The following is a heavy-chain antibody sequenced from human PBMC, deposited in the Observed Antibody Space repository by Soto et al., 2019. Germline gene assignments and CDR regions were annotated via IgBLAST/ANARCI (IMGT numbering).Heavy chain of an antibody. CDR3: ARRPPTYYYGSGSYYFNWFAP. V-gene: IGHV4-34*01. J-gene: IGHJ5*02. CDR2: INHSGST. Sequence: PSETLSLTCAVYGGSFSGYYWSWIRQPPGKGLEWIGEINHSGSTNYNPSLKSRVTISVDTSKNQFSLKLSSVTAADTAVYYCARRPPTYYYGSGSYYFNWFAPWGQGTLVTVSS. CDR1: GGSFSGYY. D-gene: IGHD3-10*01.